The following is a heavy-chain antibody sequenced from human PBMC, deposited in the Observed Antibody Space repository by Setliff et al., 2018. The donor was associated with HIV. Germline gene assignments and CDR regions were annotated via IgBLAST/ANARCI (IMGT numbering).Heavy chain of an antibody. V-gene: IGHV4-34*01. CDR1: GGSFSGYF. CDR2: INHGGDT. Sequence: SETLSLTCAVYGGSFSGYFWTWIRQPPQERLEWIGEINHGGDTNYNPSLKSRVTISVDTSKNQFSLKLSSVTAADTAVYCCARVGDFYDGSGHYSVLDAFDMWGQGTKVTVS. J-gene: IGHJ3*02. CDR3: ARVGDFYDGSGHYSVLDAFDM. D-gene: IGHD3-22*01.